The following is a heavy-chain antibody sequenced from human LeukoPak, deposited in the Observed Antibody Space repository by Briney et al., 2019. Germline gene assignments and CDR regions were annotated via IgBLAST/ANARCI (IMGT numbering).Heavy chain of an antibody. J-gene: IGHJ4*02. Sequence: GGSLRLSCVVSGMSLTNYGMPWVRQAPGKGLEWVSYITERGGSITCADSVKGRFTISRETSLNTLYLQMNNLRAEDTAVYFCARRGVVIRGILVIGYHQEAYHYDFWGQGVLVTVSS. CDR2: ITERGGSI. V-gene: IGHV3-23*01. CDR1: GMSLTNYG. D-gene: IGHD3-10*01. CDR3: ARRGVVIRGILVIGYHQEAYHYDF.